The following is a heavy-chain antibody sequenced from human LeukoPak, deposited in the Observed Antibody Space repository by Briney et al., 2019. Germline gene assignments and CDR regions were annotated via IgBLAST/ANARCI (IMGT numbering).Heavy chain of an antibody. CDR3: ARGVRGVIIPRYYYYGMDV. Sequence: SETLSLTCAVYGGSFSGYYWSWIRQPPGKGLVWIGEINHSGSTNYNPSLKSRVTISVDTSKNQFSLKLSSVTAADTAVYYCARGVRGVIIPRYYYYGMDVWGQGTTVTVSS. D-gene: IGHD3-10*01. CDR2: INHSGST. J-gene: IGHJ6*02. V-gene: IGHV4-34*01. CDR1: GGSFSGYY.